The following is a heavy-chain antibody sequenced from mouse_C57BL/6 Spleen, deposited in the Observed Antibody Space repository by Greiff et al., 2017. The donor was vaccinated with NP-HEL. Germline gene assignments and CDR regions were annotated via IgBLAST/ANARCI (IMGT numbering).Heavy chain of an antibody. CDR2: IDPSDSET. D-gene: IGHD2-1*01. Sequence: VQLQQSGAELVRPGSSVKLSCKASGYTFTSYWMHWVKQRPIQGLEWIGNIDPSDSETHYNQKFKDKATLTVDKSSSTAYMQLSSLTSEDSAVYYCARYGNYDYFDYWGQGTTLTVSS. V-gene: IGHV1-52*01. J-gene: IGHJ2*01. CDR1: GYTFTSYW. CDR3: ARYGNYDYFDY.